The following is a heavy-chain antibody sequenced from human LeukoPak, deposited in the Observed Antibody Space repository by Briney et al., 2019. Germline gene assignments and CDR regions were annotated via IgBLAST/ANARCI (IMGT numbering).Heavy chain of an antibody. V-gene: IGHV4-4*07. CDR1: GGSISSYY. D-gene: IGHD3-10*01. CDR3: ARSSYYYGADALDI. J-gene: IGHJ3*02. CDR2: IYTSGST. Sequence: PSETLSLTCTVSGGSISSYYWSWIRQPAGKGLEWIGRIYTSGSTNYNPSLKSRVTMSVDTSKNQFSLKLSSVTAADTAVYYCARSSYYYGADALDIWGQGTMVTVSS.